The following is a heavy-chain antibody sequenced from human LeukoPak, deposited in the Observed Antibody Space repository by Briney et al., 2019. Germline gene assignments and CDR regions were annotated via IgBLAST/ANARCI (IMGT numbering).Heavy chain of an antibody. V-gene: IGHV4-59*01. D-gene: IGHD1-14*01. J-gene: IGHJ3*02. CDR2: IYYSGST. CDR3: ARGRRTSDI. CDR1: GGSISSYY. Sequence: PSETLSLTCTVSGGSISSYYWSWIRQPPGRGLEWIGYIYYSGSTSYNPSLKGRVTISVDTSKNQFSLKLSSVTAADTAVYYCARGRRTSDIWGQGTMVTVSS.